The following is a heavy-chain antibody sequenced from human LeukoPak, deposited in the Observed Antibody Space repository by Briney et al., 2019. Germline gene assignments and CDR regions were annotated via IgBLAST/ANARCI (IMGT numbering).Heavy chain of an antibody. J-gene: IGHJ6*02. CDR2: IRSKANSYAT. Sequence: PGGSLRLSCAASGFTFSGSAMHWVPQASGKGLEWVGRIRSKANSYATAYAASVNGRFTSARDDSKKTAYLQMNSLKTEDTAVYYCTYIVATTNYGMDVWGQGTTVTVSS. D-gene: IGHD5-12*01. CDR3: TYIVATTNYGMDV. V-gene: IGHV3-73*01. CDR1: GFTFSGSA.